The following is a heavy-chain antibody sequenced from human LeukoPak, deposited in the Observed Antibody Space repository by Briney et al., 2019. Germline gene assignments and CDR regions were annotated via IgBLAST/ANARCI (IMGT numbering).Heavy chain of an antibody. V-gene: IGHV3-74*01. D-gene: IGHD1-26*01. Sequence: PGGSLRLSCAVSGFTFSNSWMHWVRQTPGKGVVWVSRIKSDGIDTLYADFVKGRFTISRDNAKNTLYLQMNSLRAEDTAVYYCVRDGSYKFDYWGQGTLVTVSS. CDR3: VRDGSYKFDY. CDR1: GFTFSNSW. CDR2: IKSDGIDT. J-gene: IGHJ4*02.